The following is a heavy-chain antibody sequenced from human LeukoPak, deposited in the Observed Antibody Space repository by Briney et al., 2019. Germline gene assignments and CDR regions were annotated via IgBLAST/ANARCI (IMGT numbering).Heavy chain of an antibody. V-gene: IGHV6-1*01. CDR1: GDSVSSNSAA. CDR3: AKDAFCTSTNCYASYFDY. Sequence: SQTLSLTCAISGDSVSSNSAAWNWIRQSPSRGLEWLGRTYYRSKWYNEYAVSVKSRITINPDTSKNQFSLQLNSVTPEDTAVYYCAKDAFCTSTNCYASYFDYWGQGTLVTVSS. D-gene: IGHD2-2*01. CDR2: TYYRSKWYN. J-gene: IGHJ4*02.